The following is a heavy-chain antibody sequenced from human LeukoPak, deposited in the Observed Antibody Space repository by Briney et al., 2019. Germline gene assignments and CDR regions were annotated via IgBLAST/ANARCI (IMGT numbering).Heavy chain of an antibody. J-gene: IGHJ6*02. CDR3: AEGLDSYYYGMDV. V-gene: IGHV1-69*04. CDR2: IIPILGIA. Sequence: SAKVSCKASGGTFSSYAISWVRQAPGQGLEWMGRIIPILGIANYAQKFQGRVTITADKSTSTAYMELSSLRSEDTAVYYCAEGLDSYYYGMDVWGQGTTVTVSS. D-gene: IGHD2-2*03. CDR1: GGTFSSYA.